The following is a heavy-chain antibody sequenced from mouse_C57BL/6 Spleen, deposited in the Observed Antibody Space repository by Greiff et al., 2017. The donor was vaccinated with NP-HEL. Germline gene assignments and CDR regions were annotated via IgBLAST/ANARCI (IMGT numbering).Heavy chain of an antibody. V-gene: IGHV5-6-3*01. Sequence: EVQLVESGGGLVQPGGSLKLSCAASGFTFSSYGMSWVRQTPDKRLELVATIISNGGSTYYPDSVKGRFTISRDNAKNTLYLQMSSLKSEDTAMYYCARMARTINWGRGITLTDSS. CDR1: GFTFSSYG. CDR3: ARMARTIN. CDR2: IISNGGST. J-gene: IGHJ2*01.